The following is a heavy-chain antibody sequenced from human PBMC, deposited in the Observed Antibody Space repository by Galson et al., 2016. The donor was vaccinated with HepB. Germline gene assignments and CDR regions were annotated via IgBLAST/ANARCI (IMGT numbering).Heavy chain of an antibody. CDR3: AGSRARTPSSYFYSGMDA. CDR1: GFTFSDYY. J-gene: IGHJ6*02. CDR2: STTSGSSI. V-gene: IGHV3-11*04. Sequence: SLRLSCAASGFTFSDYYISWVRQDPGKGLQWISYSTTSGSSIFCTDSVKGRFTISRDNAKNSLFLQMNSLRAEDTAVYYCAGSRARTPSSYFYSGMDAWGQGTTVIVSS. D-gene: IGHD1-14*01.